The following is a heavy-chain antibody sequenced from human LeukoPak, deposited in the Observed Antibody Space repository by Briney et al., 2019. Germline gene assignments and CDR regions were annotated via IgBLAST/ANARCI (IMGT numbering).Heavy chain of an antibody. CDR1: GGSFSGYY. CDR2: INHSGST. V-gene: IGHV4-34*01. CDR3: ARVQWSVAHYYFDY. Sequence: SETLSLTCAVYGGSFSGYYWSWIRQPPGKGLEWIGEINHSGSTNYNPSLKSRVTISVDTSKNQFSLKLSSVTAADTAVYYCARVQWSVAHYYFDYWGQGTLVTVSS. J-gene: IGHJ4*02. D-gene: IGHD4-23*01.